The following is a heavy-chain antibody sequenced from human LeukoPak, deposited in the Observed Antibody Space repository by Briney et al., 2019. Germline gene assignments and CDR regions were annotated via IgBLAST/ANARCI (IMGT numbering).Heavy chain of an antibody. CDR1: GFTFSTYA. CDR2: ISGGAGIT. D-gene: IGHD6-6*01. CDR3: TRDRVYPNDVFDI. Sequence: AGSLRLSCAASGFTFSTYALSWVRQAPGRGLEWFSAISGGAGITWYADTVKGRFTIARDTSKNKLFLQITSLRADETAVNYCTRDRVYPNDVFDIWGQGTMVTVSS. V-gene: IGHV3-23*01. J-gene: IGHJ3*02.